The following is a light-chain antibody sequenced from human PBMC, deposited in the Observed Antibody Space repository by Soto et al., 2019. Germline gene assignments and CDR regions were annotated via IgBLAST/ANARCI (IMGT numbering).Light chain of an antibody. V-gene: IGKV3-20*01. CDR3: QQYDDSPST. CDR1: QSVSRSS. J-gene: IGKJ2*01. CDR2: GAS. Sequence: EIVLTQSPGTLSLSPGERATLSCRASQSVSRSSLVWYQQKPDQALRLLIYGASNRATGIPDRFSGSGSGTDFALTISRLEPEDFAVYYCQQYDDSPSTFGQGTKLESK.